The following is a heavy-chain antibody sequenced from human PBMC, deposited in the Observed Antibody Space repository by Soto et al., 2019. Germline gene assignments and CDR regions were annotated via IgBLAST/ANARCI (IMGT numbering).Heavy chain of an antibody. V-gene: IGHV3-13*04. CDR1: GFTFSSYD. CDR3: ARGALGFDP. CDR2: IGTAGDT. J-gene: IGHJ5*02. D-gene: IGHD6-6*01. Sequence: EVQLVESGGGLVQPGGSLRLSCAASGFTFSSYDIHWVRQATGKGLEWVSGIGTAGDTYYAGSVNGRFTISRENAKNSLYLQMNSLRAGDTAVYYCARGALGFDPWGQGTLVAVSS.